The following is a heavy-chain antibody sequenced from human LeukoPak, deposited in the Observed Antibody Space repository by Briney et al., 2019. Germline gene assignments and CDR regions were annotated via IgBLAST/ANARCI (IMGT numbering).Heavy chain of an antibody. CDR2: ICGGGST. D-gene: IGHD2-21*01. V-gene: IGHV3-53*04. J-gene: IGHJ5*02. CDR3: ARDLRSCSGGECYEYKWFDP. CDR1: GFTVNSNY. Sequence: SGGSLTLSCGASGFTVNSNYMAWVRQAPGKGLEWVAFICGGGSTHYSESVRGRFTISRHNSNNTLYLQMGSLRPEDTGVYYCARDLRSCSGGECYEYKWFDPWGQGTLVTVSS.